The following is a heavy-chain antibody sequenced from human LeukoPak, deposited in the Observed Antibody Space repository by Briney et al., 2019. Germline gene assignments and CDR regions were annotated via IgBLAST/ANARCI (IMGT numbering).Heavy chain of an antibody. CDR1: GYSISSGRY. Sequence: SETLSLTCAVSGYSISSGRYWGWVRQPPGKGLEWIGSLSHSGSIYYNPSLESRVTKSVNTSKNQFSLRLSSVTAADTAVYYCAREEAAGTIDYWGQGTLVTVSS. CDR3: AREEAAGTIDY. D-gene: IGHD6-13*01. J-gene: IGHJ4*02. CDR2: LSHSGSI. V-gene: IGHV4-38-2*02.